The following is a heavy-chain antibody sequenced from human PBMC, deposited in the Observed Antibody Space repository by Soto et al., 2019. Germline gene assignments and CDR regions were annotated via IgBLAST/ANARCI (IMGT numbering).Heavy chain of an antibody. Sequence: QGQLVESGGGVAQPGRSLRLSCAASGFTFSNYGMHWVRQAPGKGLEWVAVISYDGSNQYYADSVEGRITISRDNSKNTIYLKMNSLRAEDTGVYYCAKDGNIYSSGWYTPSLDYWGQGTLVTVSS. CDR3: AKDGNIYSSGWYTPSLDY. CDR1: GFTFSNYG. V-gene: IGHV3-30*18. J-gene: IGHJ4*02. CDR2: ISYDGSNQ. D-gene: IGHD6-19*01.